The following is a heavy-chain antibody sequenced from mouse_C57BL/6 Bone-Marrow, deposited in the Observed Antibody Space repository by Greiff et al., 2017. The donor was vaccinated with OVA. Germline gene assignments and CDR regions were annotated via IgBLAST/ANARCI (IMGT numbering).Heavy chain of an antibody. CDR3: ARRTTVVAHYFDY. J-gene: IGHJ2*01. D-gene: IGHD1-1*01. CDR1: GFTFSDYG. CDR2: ISSGSSTI. V-gene: IGHV5-17*01. Sequence: EVKLMESGGGLVKPGGSLKLSCAASGFTFSDYGMHWVRQAPEKGLEWVAYISSGSSTIYYADTVKGRFTISRDNAKNTLFLQMTSLRSEDTAMYYCARRTTVVAHYFDYWGQGTTLTVSS.